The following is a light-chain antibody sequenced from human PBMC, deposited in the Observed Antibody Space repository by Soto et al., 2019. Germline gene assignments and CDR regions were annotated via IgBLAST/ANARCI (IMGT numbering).Light chain of an antibody. CDR2: DAS. CDR1: QGVSSY. CDR3: QQCGNWPLT. V-gene: IGKV3-11*01. Sequence: EIMLTQSPATLSLSLGERATLSCRASQGVSSYLALYQQKPGQAPRLLIYDASNSATGIPARFSGSGSGTDFTLTISSLEPEDFAVYYCQQCGNWPLTFGGGTKLEIK. J-gene: IGKJ4*01.